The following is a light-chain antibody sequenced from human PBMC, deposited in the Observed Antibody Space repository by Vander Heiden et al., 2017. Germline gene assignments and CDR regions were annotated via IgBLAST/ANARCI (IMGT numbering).Light chain of an antibody. CDR1: QSISIY. CDR2: AAS. Sequence: DIQMTQSPSSQSASVGDRVTITCRASQSISIYLNWHHQKPWKAPNVLIYAASSLQSGVPSRFSGLGSGTDFTLTISSLQPEDFATYYCQQSYSTPRVTFGPGTKVDIK. J-gene: IGKJ3*01. CDR3: QQSYSTPRVT. V-gene: IGKV1-39*01.